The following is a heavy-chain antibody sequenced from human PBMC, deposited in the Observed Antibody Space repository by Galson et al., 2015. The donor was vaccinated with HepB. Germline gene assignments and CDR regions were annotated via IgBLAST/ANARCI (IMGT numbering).Heavy chain of an antibody. CDR3: AREIYDYVWGSYRPGLYYFDY. CDR1: GFTFSSYS. CDR2: ISSSSSTI. J-gene: IGHJ4*02. Sequence: SLRLSCAASGFTFSSYSMNWVRQAPGKGLEWVSYISSSSSTIYYADSVKGRFTISRDNAKNSLYLQMNSLRDEDTAVYYCAREIYDYVWGSYRPGLYYFDYWGQGTLVTVSS. D-gene: IGHD3-16*02. V-gene: IGHV3-48*02.